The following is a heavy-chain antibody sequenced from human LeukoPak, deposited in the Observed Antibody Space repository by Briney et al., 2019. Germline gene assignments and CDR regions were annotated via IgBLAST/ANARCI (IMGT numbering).Heavy chain of an antibody. CDR2: IYHSGST. D-gene: IGHD3-22*01. V-gene: IGHV4-39*07. Sequence: SETLSLTCTVSGGSISSSSYYWGWIRQPPGKGLEWIGSIYHSGSTNYNPSLKSRVTISVDKSKNQFSLKLSSVTAADTAVYYCAGVGDYYDSSPDYWGQGTLVTVSS. J-gene: IGHJ4*02. CDR3: AGVGDYYDSSPDY. CDR1: GGSISSSSYY.